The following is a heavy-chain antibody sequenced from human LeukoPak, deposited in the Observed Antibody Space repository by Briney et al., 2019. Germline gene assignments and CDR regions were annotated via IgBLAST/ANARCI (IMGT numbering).Heavy chain of an antibody. CDR2: ISGSGGST. CDR3: ARDGTFDY. V-gene: IGHV3-23*01. D-gene: IGHD1-1*01. J-gene: IGHJ4*02. CDR1: GFTFSSYA. Sequence: PGGSLRLSCAASGFTFSSYAMSWVRQAPGKGLEWVSAISGSGGSTYYADSVKGRFTISRDNAKNSLYLQMNSLRDEDTAVYYCARDGTFDYWGQGTLVTVSS.